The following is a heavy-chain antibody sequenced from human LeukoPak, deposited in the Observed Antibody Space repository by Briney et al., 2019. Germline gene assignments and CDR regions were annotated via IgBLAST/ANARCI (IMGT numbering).Heavy chain of an antibody. D-gene: IGHD6-13*01. CDR2: ISGSSDNT. Sequence: GGSLRLSCAASGFAFTVYAMSWVRQAPGKGLEWVSAISGSSDNTYFADSVKGRFTISRDNSKNTVSLQMNSLRAEDTAVYYCARDGGNSWDYWGQGTLVTVSS. V-gene: IGHV3-23*01. CDR1: GFAFTVYA. J-gene: IGHJ4*02. CDR3: ARDGGNSWDY.